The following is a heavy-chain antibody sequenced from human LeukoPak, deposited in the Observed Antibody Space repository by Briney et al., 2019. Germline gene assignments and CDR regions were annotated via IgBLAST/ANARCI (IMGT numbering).Heavy chain of an antibody. J-gene: IGHJ6*02. CDR1: GFTFSSYS. CDR2: ISSSSSYI. Sequence: GGSLRLSCAASGFTFSSYSMNWVRQAPGKGLEWVSSISSSSSYIYYADSVKGRFTISRDNAKNSLYLQMNSLRAEDTAVYYCAIAVAGNYYYGMDVWGQGTTVTVSS. V-gene: IGHV3-21*01. CDR3: AIAVAGNYYYGMDV. D-gene: IGHD6-19*01.